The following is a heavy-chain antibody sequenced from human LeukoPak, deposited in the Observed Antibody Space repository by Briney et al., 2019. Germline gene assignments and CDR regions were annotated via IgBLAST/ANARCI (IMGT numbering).Heavy chain of an antibody. CDR2: IYYSGST. V-gene: IGHV4-59*08. CDR3: ARHLEGKFDY. D-gene: IGHD1-1*01. Sequence: SETLSLTCTVSGGSISSYFWSWLRQPPGKGLEWIGNIYYSGSTNYNPSLKSRVTISVDTSKNQFSLKLTSVTAADTAVYYCARHLEGKFDYWGQGTLVTVSS. J-gene: IGHJ4*02. CDR1: GGSISSYF.